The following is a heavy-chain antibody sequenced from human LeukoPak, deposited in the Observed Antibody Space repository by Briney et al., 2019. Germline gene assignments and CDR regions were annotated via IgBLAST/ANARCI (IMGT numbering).Heavy chain of an antibody. Sequence: SQTLSLTCSVSGDSISRGGDYWTWIRQHPEKGLEWIGYISGSGSTYYSPSLRSRVTVSADTSKNQFSLKLTSVTAADTAVFYCARVPIIRGVIEDWGQGTLVSVSS. D-gene: IGHD3-10*01. J-gene: IGHJ4*02. CDR3: ARVPIIRGVIED. V-gene: IGHV4-31*03. CDR2: ISGSGST. CDR1: GDSISRGGDY.